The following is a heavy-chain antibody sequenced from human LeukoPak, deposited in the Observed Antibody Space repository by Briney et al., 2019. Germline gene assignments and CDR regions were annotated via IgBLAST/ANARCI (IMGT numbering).Heavy chain of an antibody. V-gene: IGHV3-23*01. CDR3: AKGGGSSCYSPSDY. Sequence: GGSLRLSCAASGFTFSNYAMSWVRQAPGKGLEWVSVISGSGGSTYYAHSVKGRFTISRDNSKNTLYLQMNSLRAEDTAVYYCAKGGGSSCYSPSDYWGQGTLVTVSS. J-gene: IGHJ4*02. D-gene: IGHD2-15*01. CDR2: ISGSGGST. CDR1: GFTFSNYA.